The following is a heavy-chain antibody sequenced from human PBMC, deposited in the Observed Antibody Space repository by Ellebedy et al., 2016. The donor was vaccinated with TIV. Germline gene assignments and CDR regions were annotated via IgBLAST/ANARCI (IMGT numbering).Heavy chain of an antibody. CDR2: IWYDGSNK. V-gene: IGHV3-30*19. J-gene: IGHJ4*02. CDR1: GFTFSSYG. CDR3: AREAYYDILTGYQPYFDY. Sequence: PGGSLRLSCAASGFTFSSYGMHWVREAPGKGLEWVAVIWYDGSNKYYADSVKGRFTISRDNSKNTLYLQMNSLRAEDTAVYYCAREAYYDILTGYQPYFDYWGQGTLVTVSS. D-gene: IGHD3-9*01.